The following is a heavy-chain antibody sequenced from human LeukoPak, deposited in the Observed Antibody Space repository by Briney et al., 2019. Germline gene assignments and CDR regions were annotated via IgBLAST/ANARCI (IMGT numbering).Heavy chain of an antibody. D-gene: IGHD3-22*01. J-gene: IGHJ4*02. Sequence: GGSLRLSCAASGFTFSSYAMHWVRQAPGKGLEYVSAISSNGGSTYYANSVKGRFTISRDNSKNTLHLQMGSLRAEDMAVYYCAGVSSGYFDYWGQGTLVTVSS. CDR3: AGVSSGYFDY. CDR1: GFTFSSYA. V-gene: IGHV3-64*01. CDR2: ISSNGGST.